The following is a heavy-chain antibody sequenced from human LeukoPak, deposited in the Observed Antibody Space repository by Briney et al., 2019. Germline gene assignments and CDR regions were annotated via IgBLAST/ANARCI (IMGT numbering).Heavy chain of an antibody. Sequence: SETLSLTCTVSGGSISSYYWSWIRQPAGKGLEWIGRIYTSGSTNYNPSLKSRVTMSVDTSKNQFSLKLSSVTAADTAVYYCARDYDSSGYYTSYYFDYWGQGTLVTVSS. CDR2: IYTSGST. J-gene: IGHJ4*02. V-gene: IGHV4-4*07. CDR3: ARDYDSSGYYTSYYFDY. CDR1: GGSISSYY. D-gene: IGHD3-22*01.